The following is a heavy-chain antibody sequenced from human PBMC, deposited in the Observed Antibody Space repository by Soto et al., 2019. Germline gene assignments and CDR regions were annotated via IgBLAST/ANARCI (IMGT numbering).Heavy chain of an antibody. CDR2: ITDNGRNT. V-gene: IGHV3-23*01. Sequence: GGSLRLSCAASGFTFRSYSMNWVRQAPGKGLEWVSLITDNGRNTYYAASVKGRFTISRDNTKNTLFLQMNSLRAEDTAVYYCAKERATTTAFDYWGQGALVTVSS. CDR3: AKERATTTAFDY. CDR1: GFTFRSYS. D-gene: IGHD4-17*01. J-gene: IGHJ4*02.